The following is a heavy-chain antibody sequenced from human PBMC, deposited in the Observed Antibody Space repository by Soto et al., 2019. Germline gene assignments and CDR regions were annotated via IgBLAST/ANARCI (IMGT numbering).Heavy chain of an antibody. CDR2: IYPGDSDT. J-gene: IGHJ4*02. D-gene: IGHD3-3*01. CDR1: GYSFTSYW. CDR3: ARHPYYDFWSGYYGGFDY. V-gene: IGHV5-51*01. Sequence: PGESLKISCKGSGYSFTSYWIGWVRQMPGKGLEWMGTIYPGDSDTRYSPSFQGQVTISADKSISTAYLQWSSLKASDTAMYYCARHPYYDFWSGYYGGFDYWGQGTLVTVSS.